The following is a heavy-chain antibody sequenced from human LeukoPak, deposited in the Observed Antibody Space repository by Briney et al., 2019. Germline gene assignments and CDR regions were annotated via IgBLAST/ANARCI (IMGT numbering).Heavy chain of an antibody. CDR2: IYYSGST. CDR1: GGSISSSSYY. D-gene: IGHD4-23*01. CDR3: ARRWGTVVPGMYYFDY. J-gene: IGHJ4*02. V-gene: IGHV4-39*01. Sequence: SETLSLTCTGSGGSISSSSYYWGWIRQPPGKGLEWIGSIYYSGSTYYNPSLKSRVTISVDTSKNQFSLKLSSVTAADTAVYYCARRWGTVVPGMYYFDYWGQGTLVTVSS.